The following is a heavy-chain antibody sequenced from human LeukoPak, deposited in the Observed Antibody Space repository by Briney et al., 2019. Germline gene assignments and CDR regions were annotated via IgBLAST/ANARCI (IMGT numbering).Heavy chain of an antibody. CDR2: TYYRSKWYN. Sequence: SQTLSLTCAISGDSASSNSAAWNWIRQSPSRGLEWLGRTYYRSKWYNDYAVSVKSRITINPDTSKNQFSLQLNSVTPEDTAVYYCARDLGWVVVPAATPPRFDPWGQGTLVTVSS. CDR3: ARDLGWVVVPAATPPRFDP. D-gene: IGHD2-2*01. J-gene: IGHJ5*02. V-gene: IGHV6-1*01. CDR1: GDSASSNSAA.